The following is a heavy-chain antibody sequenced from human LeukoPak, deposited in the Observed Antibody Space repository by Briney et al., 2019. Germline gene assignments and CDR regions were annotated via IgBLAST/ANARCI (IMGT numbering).Heavy chain of an antibody. Sequence: SETLSLTCAVSGYSISSGYYWGWIRQPPGKGLEWIGSIYHSGSTYYNPSLKSRVTISVDTSKNQFSLKLSSVTAADTAVYYCARERITMVRGVIITPFYYYYYMDVWGKGTTVTVSS. D-gene: IGHD3-10*01. CDR1: GYSISSGYY. V-gene: IGHV4-38-2*02. CDR3: ARERITMVRGVIITPFYYYYYMDV. J-gene: IGHJ6*03. CDR2: IYHSGST.